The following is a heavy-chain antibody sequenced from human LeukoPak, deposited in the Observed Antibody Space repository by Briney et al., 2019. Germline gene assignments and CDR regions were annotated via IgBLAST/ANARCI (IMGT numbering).Heavy chain of an antibody. CDR3: ATHRRSGSGGSENAFEI. CDR1: GDSTSSSTYY. V-gene: IGHV4-39*01. Sequence: SETLSLTCTVSGDSTSSSTYYWVWIRQAPGKGLEWIGNIYDSGTTHYNPSLNSRVTISGDTPKNQFSLKLNSVTAAHTAIYYCATHRRSGSGGSENAFEIWGQGTMVTVSS. CDR2: IYDSGTT. J-gene: IGHJ3*02. D-gene: IGHD5-12*01.